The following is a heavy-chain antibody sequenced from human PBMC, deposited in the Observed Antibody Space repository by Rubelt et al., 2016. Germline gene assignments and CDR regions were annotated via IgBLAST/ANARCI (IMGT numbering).Heavy chain of an antibody. V-gene: IGHV4-59*08. Sequence: GKGLEWIGYIYYSGSTNYNPSLKSRVTISVDTSKNQFSLKLSSVTAADTAVYYCARHYSSTWAHWFDPWGQGTLVTVSP. CDR3: ARHYSSTWAHWFDP. D-gene: IGHD6-13*01. J-gene: IGHJ5*02. CDR2: IYYSGST.